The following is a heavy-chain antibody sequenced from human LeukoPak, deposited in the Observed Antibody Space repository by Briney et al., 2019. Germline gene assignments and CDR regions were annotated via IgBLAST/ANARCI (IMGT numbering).Heavy chain of an antibody. V-gene: IGHV3-73*01. CDR1: GFTFSGSA. Sequence: GGSLRLSCAASGFTFSGSAMHWVRQASGKGLEWVGRIRSKANSYATAYAASVKGRFTISRDDSKNTAYLQMNSLKTEDTAVYYCTRPIVGATYPFDYWGQGTLVTASS. CDR3: TRPIVGATYPFDY. D-gene: IGHD1-26*01. J-gene: IGHJ4*02. CDR2: IRSKANSYAT.